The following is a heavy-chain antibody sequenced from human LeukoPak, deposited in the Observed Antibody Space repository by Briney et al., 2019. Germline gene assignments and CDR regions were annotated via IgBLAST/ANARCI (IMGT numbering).Heavy chain of an antibody. V-gene: IGHV1-69*02. D-gene: IGHD4-11*01. Sequence: ASVKVSCKASGGTFSSYTISWVRQAPGQGLEWTGRIIPILGIANYAQKFQGRVTITADKSTSTAYMELSSLRSEDTAVYYCAGGHSNKAYYHYYMDVWGKGTTVTVSS. CDR3: AGGHSNKAYYHYYMDV. J-gene: IGHJ6*03. CDR2: IIPILGIA. CDR1: GGTFSSYT.